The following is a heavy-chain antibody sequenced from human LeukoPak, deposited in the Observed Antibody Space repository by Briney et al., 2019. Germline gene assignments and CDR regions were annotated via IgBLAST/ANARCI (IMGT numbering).Heavy chain of an antibody. Sequence: GASVKVSCKASGGTFSSYAISWVRQAPGQGLEWMGGIIPIFGTANYAQKFQGRVTITADESTSTAYMELSSLRSEDTAVYYCATGEGATIQKDFDYWGQGTLVTVSS. CDR1: GGTFSSYA. D-gene: IGHD5-24*01. CDR2: IIPIFGTA. CDR3: ATGEGATIQKDFDY. V-gene: IGHV1-69*13. J-gene: IGHJ4*02.